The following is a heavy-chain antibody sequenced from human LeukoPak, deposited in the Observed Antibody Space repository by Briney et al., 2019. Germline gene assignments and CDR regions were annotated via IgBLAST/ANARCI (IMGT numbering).Heavy chain of an antibody. D-gene: IGHD1-26*01. CDR1: GGSISSRSYY. J-gene: IGHJ4*02. Sequence: PSETLSLTCTVSGGSISSRSYYWGWIRQPPGKGLEWIASIYYSGSTYYNPSLKSRVTISIDTSKNQFSLKVSSVTAADTAAYYCARLVGAATDPFDYWGQGTLVTVSS. V-gene: IGHV4-39*01. CDR3: ARLVGAATDPFDY. CDR2: IYYSGST.